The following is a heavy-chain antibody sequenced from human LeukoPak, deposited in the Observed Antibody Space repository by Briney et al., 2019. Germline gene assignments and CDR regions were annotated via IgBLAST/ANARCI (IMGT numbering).Heavy chain of an antibody. CDR3: ATYRATS. D-gene: IGHD2-21*01. J-gene: IGHJ5*02. Sequence: GGSLRLSSAASGFTFSNYWMSWVRQAPGKGLEWVANIKEDGSEKYYVDSVKGRFTVSRDNAKNSLFLQLNSLRVEDTAVYYCATYRATSWGQGALVTVSS. V-gene: IGHV3-7*03. CDR1: GFTFSNYW. CDR2: IKEDGSEK.